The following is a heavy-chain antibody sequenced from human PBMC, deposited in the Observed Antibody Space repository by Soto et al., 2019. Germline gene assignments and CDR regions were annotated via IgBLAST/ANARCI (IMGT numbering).Heavy chain of an antibody. CDR2: ISGSSGVI. J-gene: IGHJ5*02. CDR1: GFAFSEYS. V-gene: IGHV3-21*06. D-gene: IGHD3-10*01. Sequence: PGGSLRLSXAASGFAFSEYSMAWVRQAPGKGPEWVSYISGSSGVIYYVDSVKGRFTVSRDNAKNSLFLQMNSLRQEDTAVYYCAREELRGIIRWFDPWGQGTRVTVSS. CDR3: AREELRGIIRWFDP.